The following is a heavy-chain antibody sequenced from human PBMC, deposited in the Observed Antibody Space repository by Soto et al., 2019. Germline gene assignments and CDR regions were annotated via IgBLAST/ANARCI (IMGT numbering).Heavy chain of an antibody. J-gene: IGHJ4*02. CDR1: GFTFSTYA. D-gene: IGHD4-17*01. Sequence: GGSLRLSCAASGFTFSTYATIWVRQAPGKGLEWVSVITGSGGSTYYADSVKGRFTISRDASKNTLFLQMNSLRAEDTAVYYCAKERYGDYGGIDYWGQGTMVTVSS. CDR2: ITGSGGST. V-gene: IGHV3-23*01. CDR3: AKERYGDYGGIDY.